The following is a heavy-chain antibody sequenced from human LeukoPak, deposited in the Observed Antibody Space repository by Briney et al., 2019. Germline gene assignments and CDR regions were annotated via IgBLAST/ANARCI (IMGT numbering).Heavy chain of an antibody. CDR3: ASEYYDYVWGSYRYDP. V-gene: IGHV1-69*05. J-gene: IGHJ5*02. CDR1: GGTFSSYA. D-gene: IGHD3-16*02. Sequence: SVKVSCKASGGTFSSYAISWVRQAPGQGLEWMGRIIPIFGTANYAQKFQGRVTTTTDESTSTAYMELSSLRSEDTAVYYCASEYYDYVWGSYRYDPWGQGTLVTVSS. CDR2: IIPIFGTA.